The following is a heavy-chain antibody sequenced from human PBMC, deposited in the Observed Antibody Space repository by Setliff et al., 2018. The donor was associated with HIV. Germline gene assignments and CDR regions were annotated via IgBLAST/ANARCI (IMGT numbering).Heavy chain of an antibody. CDR2: STVYNGNT. D-gene: IGHD3-16*01. V-gene: IGHV1-18*01. Sequence: ASVKVSCKASGYIFTSYGITWVRQAPGQGPEWMGWSTVYNGNTNYAQKLQGRVTMTTDTSTSTAYMELRSLRSDDTAVYYCARDLGGDYGDYWGQGTLVTVSS. J-gene: IGHJ4*02. CDR1: GYIFTSYG. CDR3: ARDLGGDYGDY.